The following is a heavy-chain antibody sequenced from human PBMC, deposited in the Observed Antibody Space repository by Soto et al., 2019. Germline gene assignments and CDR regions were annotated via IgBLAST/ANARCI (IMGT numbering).Heavy chain of an antibody. CDR1: GGSFSGYY. CDR3: ARGPKVLLTGYYILDP. CDR2: INHSGST. J-gene: IGHJ5*02. V-gene: IGHV4-34*01. D-gene: IGHD3-9*01. Sequence: SETLSLTCAVYGGSFSGYYGSWIRQPPGKGLEWIGEINHSGSTNYNPSLKSRVTISVDTSKNQFSLKLSSVTAADTAVYYCARGPKVLLTGYYILDPWGQGTLVTVSS.